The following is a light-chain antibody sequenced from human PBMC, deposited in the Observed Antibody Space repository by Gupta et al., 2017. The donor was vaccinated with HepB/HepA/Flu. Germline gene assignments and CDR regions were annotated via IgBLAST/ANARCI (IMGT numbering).Light chain of an antibody. J-gene: IGKJ1*01. V-gene: IGKV1-39*01. Sequence: DIQMTQSPSSLSASVGDRVTITCRASQSIGKYLNWYQQKPGKAPKVLIFAASSLQSGVPSRFSGSGSGADFTLTISSLQAEDISTYYCQQSDSIPWTFGQGTKVEIK. CDR1: QSIGKY. CDR2: AAS. CDR3: QQSDSIPWT.